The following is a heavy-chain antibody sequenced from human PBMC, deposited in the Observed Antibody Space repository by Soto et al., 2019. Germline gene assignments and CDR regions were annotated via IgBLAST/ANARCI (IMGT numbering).Heavy chain of an antibody. V-gene: IGHV1-18*01. J-gene: IGHJ5*02. D-gene: IGHD2-2*01. CDR3: ARVPGYCSSTSCYAGSWFDP. Sequence: ASVKVSCKASGYTFTSYGISWVRQAPGQGLEWMGWISAYNGNTNYAQKLQGRVTMTTDTSTSTAYMELRSLRSDDTAVYYCARVPGYCSSTSCYAGSWFDPWGQGTLVTV. CDR2: ISAYNGNT. CDR1: GYTFTSYG.